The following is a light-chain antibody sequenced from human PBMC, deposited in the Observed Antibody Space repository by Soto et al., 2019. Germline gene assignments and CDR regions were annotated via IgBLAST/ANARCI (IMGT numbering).Light chain of an antibody. CDR1: SSDVGGYNY. CDR3: SSYTSDTTGV. CDR2: DVT. J-gene: IGLJ1*01. Sequence: HSVLTQPASVSGSPGQSIAISCTGTSSDVGGYNYVSWYQQHPGKAPKLMIYDVTTRPSGVSNRFSGSKSGNTAALTISGLQAEDEADYYCSSYTSDTTGVFGTGTKLTVL. V-gene: IGLV2-14*03.